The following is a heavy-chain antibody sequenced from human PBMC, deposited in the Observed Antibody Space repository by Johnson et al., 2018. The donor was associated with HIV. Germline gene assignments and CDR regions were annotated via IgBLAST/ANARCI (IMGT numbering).Heavy chain of an antibody. CDR2: IRYDGSNK. J-gene: IGHJ3*02. Sequence: VQLVESGGGVVQPGGSLRLSCAASGFTFSTYGMHWVRQAPGKGLEWVAFIRYDGSNKYYADSVKGRFTISRDNSKNTLYLQMNSLRAEDTAVYYCARDQEAAAGQDDAFDIWGQGTMVTVSS. V-gene: IGHV3-30*02. CDR3: ARDQEAAAGQDDAFDI. CDR1: GFTFSTYG. D-gene: IGHD6-13*01.